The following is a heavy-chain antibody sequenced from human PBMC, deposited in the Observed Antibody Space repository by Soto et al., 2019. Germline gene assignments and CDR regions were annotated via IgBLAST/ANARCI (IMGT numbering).Heavy chain of an antibody. V-gene: IGHV3-23*01. CDR3: ARDNDYGDYSDY. D-gene: IGHD4-17*01. CDR2: IRGTGGSA. J-gene: IGHJ4*02. CDR1: GFAFSSYA. Sequence: GGSLRLSCAASGFAFSSYAMSWVRQAPGKGLEWVSVIRGTGGSAYYADSVKGRFTISRDNPKNTLYLRMNSLRADDTAVYYCARDNDYGDYSDYWGQGTLVTVSS.